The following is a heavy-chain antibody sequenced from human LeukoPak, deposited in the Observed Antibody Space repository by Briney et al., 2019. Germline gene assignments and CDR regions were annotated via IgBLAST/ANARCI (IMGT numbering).Heavy chain of an antibody. CDR1: GGSISSYY. V-gene: IGHV4-59*01. Sequence: SETLSLTCTVSGGSISSYYWSWVRQPPGKGLEGIGYIYYSGSTNYNPSLTSRVTISVHTSKIQFSLKLSSVTAADTAVYYCARGSTYYDFWSGYPAVLGMDVWGQGTTVTVSS. J-gene: IGHJ6*02. CDR3: ARGSTYYDFWSGYPAVLGMDV. CDR2: IYYSGST. D-gene: IGHD3-3*01.